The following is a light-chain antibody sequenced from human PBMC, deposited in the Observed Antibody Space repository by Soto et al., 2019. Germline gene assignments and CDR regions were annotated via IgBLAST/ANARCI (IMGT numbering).Light chain of an antibody. CDR3: AGWDDSLNGRV. CDR2: SNN. V-gene: IGLV1-44*01. J-gene: IGLJ3*02. Sequence: QSVLTQPPSASGTPGQRVTISCSGSSSNIGSNPVNWYQQLPGTAPKLLIYSNNQRPSGVPDRFSGSKSGTSASLAISGLQPEDEADYYCAGWDDSLNGRVFGGGTKLTVL. CDR1: SSNIGSNP.